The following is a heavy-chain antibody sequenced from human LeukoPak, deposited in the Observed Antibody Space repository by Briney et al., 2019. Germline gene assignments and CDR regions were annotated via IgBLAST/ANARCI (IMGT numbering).Heavy chain of an antibody. CDR2: INPSGGST. J-gene: IGHJ4*02. V-gene: IGHV1-46*01. Sequence: ASVKVSCKASGYTFTSYYMHWVRQSPGQGLEWMGIINPSGGSTSYAQKFQGRVTMTRDTSTSTVYMELSSLRSEDTAVYYCARDISPPEGDYWGQGTLVTVSS. CDR3: ARDISPPEGDY. CDR1: GYTFTSYY.